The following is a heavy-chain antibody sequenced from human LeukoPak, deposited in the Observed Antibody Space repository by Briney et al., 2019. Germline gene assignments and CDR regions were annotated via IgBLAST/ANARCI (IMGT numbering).Heavy chain of an antibody. J-gene: IGHJ6*03. CDR3: ARALSNRLKYYDFWSGYYTPGDYYYYYMDV. D-gene: IGHD3-3*01. Sequence: SETLSLTCAVYGGSFSGYYWSWIRQPPGKGLEWIGEINRSGSTNYNPSLKSRVTISVDTSKNQFSLKLSSVTAADTAVYYCARALSNRLKYYDFWSGYYTPGDYYYYYMDVWGKGTTVTVSS. V-gene: IGHV4-34*01. CDR2: INRSGST. CDR1: GGSFSGYY.